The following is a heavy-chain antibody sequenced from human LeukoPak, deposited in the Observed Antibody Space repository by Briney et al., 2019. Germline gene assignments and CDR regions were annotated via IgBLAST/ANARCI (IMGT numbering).Heavy chain of an antibody. J-gene: IGHJ5*02. CDR2: ISAYNGNT. Sequence: ASVKVSCKASGYTFTSYGISWVRQAPGQGLEWMGWISAYNGNTNYAQKLQGRVTMTTDTSTSTAYMELRRLRSDDTAVYYCARDTSDIVVVPAAYAAPFDPWGQGTLVTVSS. D-gene: IGHD2-2*01. V-gene: IGHV1-18*01. CDR1: GYTFTSYG. CDR3: ARDTSDIVVVPAAYAAPFDP.